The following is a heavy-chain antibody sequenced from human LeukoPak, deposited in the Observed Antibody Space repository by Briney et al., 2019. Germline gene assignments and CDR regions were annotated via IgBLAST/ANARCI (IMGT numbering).Heavy chain of an antibody. CDR2: TYYRSKWYN. Sequence: SQTLSLTCVISGDSFSSNSAAWNWIRQSPSRGLEWLGRTYYRSKWYNDYAVSVKITINPDTSKNQFSLQLNSVTPEGTPVYYCASSGPLLIVVVVAGTLRWGGYYFDYWGQGTLVAVSS. J-gene: IGHJ4*02. D-gene: IGHD2-15*01. V-gene: IGHV6-1*01. CDR3: ASSGPLLIVVVVAGTLRWGGYYFDY. CDR1: GDSFSSNSAA.